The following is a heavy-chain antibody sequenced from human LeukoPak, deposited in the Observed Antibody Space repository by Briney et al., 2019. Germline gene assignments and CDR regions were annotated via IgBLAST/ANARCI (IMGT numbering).Heavy chain of an antibody. V-gene: IGHV4-34*01. CDR2: INHSGST. J-gene: IGHJ6*03. CDR3: ARVRNYYMDV. Sequence: SSETLSLTCAVYGGSFSGYYWSWIRQPPGKGLEWIGEINHSGSTNYNPSLKSRVTISVDTSKNQFSLKLSSVTAADTAVYYCARVRNYYMDVWGKGTTVTVSS. D-gene: IGHD1-14*01. CDR1: GGSFSGYY.